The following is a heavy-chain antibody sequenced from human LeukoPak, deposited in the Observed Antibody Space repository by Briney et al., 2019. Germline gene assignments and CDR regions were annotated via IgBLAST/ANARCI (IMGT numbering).Heavy chain of an antibody. J-gene: IGHJ2*01. Sequence: SQTLSLTCTVSGGSISSGSYYWSWIRQPAGKGLEWIGRIYTSGSTNYNPSLKSRVTMSVDTSKNQSSLKLSSVTAADTAVYYCARDALRYYDHWYFDLWGRGTLVTVSS. CDR1: GGSISSGSYY. CDR3: ARDALRYYDHWYFDL. V-gene: IGHV4-61*02. CDR2: IYTSGST. D-gene: IGHD3-9*01.